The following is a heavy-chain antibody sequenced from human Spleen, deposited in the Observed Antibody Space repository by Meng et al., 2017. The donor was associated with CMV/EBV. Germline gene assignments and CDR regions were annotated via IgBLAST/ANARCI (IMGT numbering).Heavy chain of an antibody. J-gene: IGHJ6*02. CDR1: GFTFSSYG. D-gene: IGHD2-2*01. CDR3: AKCADVGSSTSCYPGMDV. Sequence: GGSLRLSCAASGFTFSSYGMHWLRQALGKGLEWVAFTRYDGSNEHYADSVKGRLTISRDNSKNTLYLQMNSLRTDDTAVYYCAKCADVGSSTSCYPGMDVWGQGTTVTVSS. CDR2: TRYDGSNE. V-gene: IGHV3-30*02.